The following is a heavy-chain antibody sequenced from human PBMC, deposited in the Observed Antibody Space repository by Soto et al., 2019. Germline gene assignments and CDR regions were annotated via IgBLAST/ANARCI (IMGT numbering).Heavy chain of an antibody. CDR2: MNPNSGNT. J-gene: IGHJ6*02. V-gene: IGHV1-8*01. D-gene: IGHD6-6*01. Sequence: AASVKVSCKASGYTFTSYDINWVRQATGQGLEWMGWMNPNSGNTGYAQKFQGRATMTRNTSISTAYMELSSLRSEDTAVYYCARVLYSSSSFYYYYYYGMDVWGQGTTVTVS. CDR1: GYTFTSYD. CDR3: ARVLYSSSSFYYYYYYGMDV.